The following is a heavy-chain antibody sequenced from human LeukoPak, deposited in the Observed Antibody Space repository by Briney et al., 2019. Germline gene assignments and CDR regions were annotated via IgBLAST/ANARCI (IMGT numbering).Heavy chain of an antibody. V-gene: IGHV1-2*02. Sequence: ASVKFSCKASGYTFIDYHIHWVRQAPGQGLEWMGWINPKNGGTRLAQRLQGRVTMTRDTSTGTVYMELSSLRSDDTAVYYCATKKTPLYCGGDCYSGLGWFDPWGQGTLITVSS. CDR3: ATKKTPLYCGGDCYSGLGWFDP. CDR2: INPKNGGT. D-gene: IGHD2-21*02. J-gene: IGHJ5*02. CDR1: GYTFIDYH.